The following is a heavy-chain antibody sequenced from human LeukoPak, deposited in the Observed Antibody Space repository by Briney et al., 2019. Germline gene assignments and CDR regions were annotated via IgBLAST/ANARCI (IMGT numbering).Heavy chain of an antibody. CDR2: IIPIFGTA. Sequence: ASVKVSCKASGGTFSSYAISWVRQAPGQGLEWMGGIIPIFGTANYAQKFQGRVTITADESTSTAYMELSSLRSEDTAVYYCARFRVVVVITYPYYYGMDVWGQGTTVTVSS. V-gene: IGHV1-69*13. D-gene: IGHD3-22*01. CDR1: GGTFSSYA. CDR3: ARFRVVVVITYPYYYGMDV. J-gene: IGHJ6*02.